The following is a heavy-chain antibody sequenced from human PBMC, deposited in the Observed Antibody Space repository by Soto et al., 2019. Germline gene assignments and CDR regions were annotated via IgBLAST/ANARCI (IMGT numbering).Heavy chain of an antibody. CDR3: AKPPDDYGGNSYYFDY. CDR2: ISGSGGST. D-gene: IGHD4-17*01. J-gene: IGHJ4*02. Sequence: PGGSLRLSCAASGFTFSSYAMSWVRQAPGKGLEWVSAISGSGGSTYYADSVKGRFTISRDNSKNTLYLQMNSLRAEDTAVYYCAKPPDDYGGNSYYFDYWGQGTLVTVSS. V-gene: IGHV3-23*01. CDR1: GFTFSSYA.